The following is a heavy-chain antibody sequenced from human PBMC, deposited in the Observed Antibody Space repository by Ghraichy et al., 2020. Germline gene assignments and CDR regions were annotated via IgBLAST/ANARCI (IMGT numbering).Heavy chain of an antibody. CDR2: TYYRSTWST. J-gene: IGHJ4*02. V-gene: IGHV6-1*01. CDR1: GDSVSSTSVT. Sequence: SHTLSLTCAISGDSVSSTSVTWNWIRQSPSRGLEWLGRTYYRSTWSTEYALSVRSRLTINPDTAKNQFSLHLNSVTPEDTAVYYCAREDLGIDYWGQGTLVTVSS. D-gene: IGHD1-26*01. CDR3: AREDLGIDY.